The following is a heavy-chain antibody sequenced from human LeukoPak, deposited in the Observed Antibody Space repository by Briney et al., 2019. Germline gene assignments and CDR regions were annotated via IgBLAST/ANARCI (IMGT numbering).Heavy chain of an antibody. D-gene: IGHD6-13*01. CDR3: ARVPSWYFDF. J-gene: IGHJ4*02. CDR1: GFMFSSYS. CDR2: ISYDGSNK. V-gene: IGHV3-30*03. Sequence: GGSLRLSCAASGFMFSSYSMNWVRQAPGKGLEWVAVISYDGSNKYYADSVKGRFTISRDNSKNTLYLQMNSLRAEDTAVYYCARVPSWYFDFWGQGTLVTVSS.